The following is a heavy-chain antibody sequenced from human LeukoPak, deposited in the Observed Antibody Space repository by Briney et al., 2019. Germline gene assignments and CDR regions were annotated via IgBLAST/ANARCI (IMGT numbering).Heavy chain of an antibody. CDR1: GGSISSYY. D-gene: IGHD2-2*01. V-gene: IGHV4-4*07. J-gene: IGHJ6*02. Sequence: SSETLSLTCTVSGGSISSYYWSWIRQPAGKGLEWIGRIYTSGSTNYNPSLKSRVTMSVDTSKNQFSLKLSSVTAADTAVYYCARDPPLVVNYHYGMDVWGQGTTVTVSS. CDR2: IYTSGST. CDR3: ARDPPLVVNYHYGMDV.